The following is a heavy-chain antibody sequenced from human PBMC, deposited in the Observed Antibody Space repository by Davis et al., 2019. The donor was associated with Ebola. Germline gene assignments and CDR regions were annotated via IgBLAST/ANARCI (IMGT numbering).Heavy chain of an antibody. CDR3: ARDAELTYCGGDCYSDYYYGMDV. CDR2: IYSGGST. J-gene: IGHJ6*02. Sequence: PGGSLRLSCAASGFTVSSNYMSWVRQAPGKGLEWVSVIYSGGSTYYADSVKGRFTISRDNSKNTLYLQMNSLRAEDTAVYYCARDAELTYCGGDCYSDYYYGMDVWGQGTTVTVSS. D-gene: IGHD2-21*01. CDR1: GFTVSSNY. V-gene: IGHV3-53*01.